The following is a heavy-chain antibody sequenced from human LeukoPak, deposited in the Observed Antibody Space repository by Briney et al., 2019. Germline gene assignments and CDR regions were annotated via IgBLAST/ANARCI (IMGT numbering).Heavy chain of an antibody. CDR2: IIPIFGTA. D-gene: IGHD1/OR15-1a*01. CDR1: VGTFSSYA. J-gene: IGHJ5*02. Sequence: ASVKVSCKASVGTFSSYAISWVRQAPGQGLEWMGGIIPIFGTANYAQKFQGRVTITADESTSTAYMELSSLRSEDTAVYYCARARLYPYNWNNNWFDPWGQGTLVTVSS. V-gene: IGHV1-69*13. CDR3: ARARLYPYNWNNNWFDP.